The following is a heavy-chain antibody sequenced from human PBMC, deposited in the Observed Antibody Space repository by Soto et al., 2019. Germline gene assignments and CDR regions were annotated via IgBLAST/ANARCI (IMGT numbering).Heavy chain of an antibody. Sequence: PGGSLRLSCAASGFTFSSYTMNWVRQAPGKGLEWVSYISLSGSDMYYAGSVKGRFTISRDNAKNSLSLQMNSLRAEDTAVYYCARDLGTPTGDKWYSTYFDYWGRGTLVTVSS. CDR3: ARDLGTPTGDKWYSTYFDY. J-gene: IGHJ4*02. V-gene: IGHV3-48*01. D-gene: IGHD2-8*02. CDR1: GFTFSSYT. CDR2: ISLSGSDM.